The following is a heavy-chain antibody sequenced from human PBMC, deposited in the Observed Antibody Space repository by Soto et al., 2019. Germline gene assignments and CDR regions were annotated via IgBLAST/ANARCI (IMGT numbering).Heavy chain of an antibody. CDR3: ARGCSGGSCYSIWFDH. CDR2: IKQDGSEK. D-gene: IGHD2-15*01. V-gene: IGHV3-7*03. CDR1: GFTFSNYW. Sequence: PGGSLRLSCAASGFTFSNYWMTWVRQAPGKGLEWVANIKQDGSEKYYVDSVKGRFTISRDNAKNSLYLQMNSLRAEDTAVYYCARGCSGGSCYSIWFDHWGQGTQVTVSS. J-gene: IGHJ5*02.